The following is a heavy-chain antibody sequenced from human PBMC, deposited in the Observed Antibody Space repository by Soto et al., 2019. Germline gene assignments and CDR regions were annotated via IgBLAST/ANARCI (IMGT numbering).Heavy chain of an antibody. Sequence: QVQLQESGPGLVKPSETLSLTCTVSGDSISNFYWSWIRQPTGKGLELLGRISARGRTSYNPSLQSRVAMSLDTSKNQFSLRLTSLSAADTAVYFCARGMGRYFDLWGRGTLVTVFS. D-gene: IGHD2-8*01. CDR3: ARGMGRYFDL. CDR2: ISARGRT. CDR1: GDSISNFY. V-gene: IGHV4-4*07. J-gene: IGHJ2*01.